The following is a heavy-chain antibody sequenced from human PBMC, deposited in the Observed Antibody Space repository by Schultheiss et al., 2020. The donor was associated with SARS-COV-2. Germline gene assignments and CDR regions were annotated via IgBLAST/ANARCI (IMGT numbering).Heavy chain of an antibody. CDR2: IYYSGST. CDR3: ARSSGMWMTTVTYFDY. Sequence: SQTLSLTCTVSGGSISSGYYWGWIRQPPGKGLEWIGYIYYSGSTYYNPSLKSRVTISVDTSKNQFSLKLSSVTAADTAVYYCARSSGMWMTTVTYFDYWGQGTLVTVSS. V-gene: IGHV4-31*03. D-gene: IGHD4-11*01. CDR1: GGSISSGYY. J-gene: IGHJ4*02.